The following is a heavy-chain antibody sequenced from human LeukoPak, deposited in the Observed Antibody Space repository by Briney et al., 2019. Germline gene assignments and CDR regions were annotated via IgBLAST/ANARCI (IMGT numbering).Heavy chain of an antibody. CDR3: ARGNYGSGSGRFDY. CDR2: INPNSGGT. J-gene: IGHJ4*02. Sequence: ASVKVSCKASGYTFTGYYMHWVRQAPGQGLEWMGWINPNSGGTNYAQKFQGRVTMTRDTSISTAYMELSRLRSDDTAVYYCARGNYGSGSGRFDYWGQGTLVTVSS. CDR1: GYTFTGYY. D-gene: IGHD3-10*01. V-gene: IGHV1-2*02.